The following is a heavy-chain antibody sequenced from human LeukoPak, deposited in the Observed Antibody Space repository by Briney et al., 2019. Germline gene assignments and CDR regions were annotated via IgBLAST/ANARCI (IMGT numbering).Heavy chain of an antibody. CDR1: GYTFSSYG. V-gene: IGHV1-18*01. D-gene: IGHD5-24*01. CDR2: ISAHNGNR. J-gene: IGHJ4*02. CDR3: AREGRDGYNRYDN. Sequence: AAVKVSCKASGYTFSSYGISWVRQAPGQGLEWMGWISAHNGNRDYAQKLQGRVTMTTDTSTSTAHMELRSLRSDDTAVYYCAREGRDGYNRYDNWGQGTLVTVSS.